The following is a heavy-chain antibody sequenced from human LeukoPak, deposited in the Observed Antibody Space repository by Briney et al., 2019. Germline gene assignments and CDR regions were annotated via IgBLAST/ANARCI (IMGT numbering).Heavy chain of an antibody. CDR1: GFIVNTLY. CDR3: ARYLRIGVICTRHWNFVL. J-gene: IGHJ2*01. D-gene: IGHD3-22*01. Sequence: GGSLRLSCRPSGFIVNTLYMIWLRQAPGKGLEWVSVIYSGGSTYYADSVKGRFTISRDNSKNTLYLQMNILRAEDTAVYYCARYLRIGVICTRHWNFVLWGRGTLVTVSS. CDR2: IYSGGST. V-gene: IGHV3-66*01.